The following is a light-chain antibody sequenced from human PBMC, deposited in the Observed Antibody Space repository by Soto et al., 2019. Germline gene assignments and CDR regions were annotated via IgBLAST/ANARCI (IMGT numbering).Light chain of an antibody. V-gene: IGKV1-9*01. CDR2: AAS. CDR1: QGISSY. CDR3: QQVNTYPLT. J-gene: IGKJ4*01. Sequence: DLQLTQSPSFLSASVGDRVTITCRASQGISSYLAWYQQEPGKAPKLLIYAASTLQSGVPSRFSGSGSGTEFTLTISSLQPEDFATYYYQQVNTYPLTFGGGTKVEIK.